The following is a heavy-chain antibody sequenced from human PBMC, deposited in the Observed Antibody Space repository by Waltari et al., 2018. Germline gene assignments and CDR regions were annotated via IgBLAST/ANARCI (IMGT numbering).Heavy chain of an antibody. CDR2: VDPEDGET. D-gene: IGHD5-12*01. V-gene: IGHV1-69-2*01. CDR3: ATLTARGLRSTGDY. Sequence: EVQLVQSGAEVKKHGATVKISCKVSGYTFTEYYMNWVQQAPGKGLEWMGLVDPEDGETIYAEKFQGRVTITADTSTYTAYMELSSLRSEDTAVYYCATLTARGLRSTGDYWGQGTLVTVSS. CDR1: GYTFTEYY. J-gene: IGHJ4*02.